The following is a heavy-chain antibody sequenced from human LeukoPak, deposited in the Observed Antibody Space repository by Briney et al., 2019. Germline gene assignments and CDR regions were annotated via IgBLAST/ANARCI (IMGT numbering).Heavy chain of an antibody. Sequence: GGSLRLSCAASVLTFSRYAMSGVRPAPGRGVEGVSAISGSGGSTYYADSVSGRFTISRDNSKTTLYLQMNSMRAEDTAVYYCAKPPSQLFYYGRKTSFDYWGQGTLVTVSS. D-gene: IGHD4-17*01. CDR3: AKPPSQLFYYGRKTSFDY. CDR1: VLTFSRYA. CDR2: ISGSGGST. V-gene: IGHV3-23*01. J-gene: IGHJ4*02.